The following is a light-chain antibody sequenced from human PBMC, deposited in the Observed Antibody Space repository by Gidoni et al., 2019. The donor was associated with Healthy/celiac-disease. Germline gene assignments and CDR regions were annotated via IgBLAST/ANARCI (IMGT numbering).Light chain of an antibody. J-gene: IGLJ3*02. CDR1: SSNIGSNT. Sequence: QSALTQPPSSSGTPGQRVTISCSGSSSNIGSNTVNWYQQLPGTAPKLLFYSNTQRPSGVPDRFSGSKSGTSASLAISGLQSEDEADYYCAAWDDSLNGWVFGGGTKLTVL. V-gene: IGLV1-44*01. CDR3: AAWDDSLNGWV. CDR2: SNT.